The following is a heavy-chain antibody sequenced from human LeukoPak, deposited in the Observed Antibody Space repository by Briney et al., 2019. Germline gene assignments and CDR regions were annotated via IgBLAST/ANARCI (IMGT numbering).Heavy chain of an antibody. CDR2: ISGSGGST. J-gene: IGHJ4*02. Sequence: SGGSLRLSCAASGFTFSSYAMHWVRQAPGKGLEWVSAISGSGGSTYYADSVKGRFTISRDNSKNTLYLQMNSLRAEDTAVYYCAKRKGIAAAVDFDYWGQGTLVTVSS. D-gene: IGHD6-13*01. CDR3: AKRKGIAAAVDFDY. V-gene: IGHV3-23*01. CDR1: GFTFSSYA.